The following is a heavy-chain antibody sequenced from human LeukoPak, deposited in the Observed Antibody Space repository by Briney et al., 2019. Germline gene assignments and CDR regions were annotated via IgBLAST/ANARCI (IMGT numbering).Heavy chain of an antibody. V-gene: IGHV4-4*07. CDR2: IYTSGST. J-gene: IGHJ4*02. Sequence: SETLSLTCTVSGGSISSCYWSWIRQPAGKGLEWIGRIYTSGSTNYNPSLKSRVTMSVDTSKNQFSLKLSSVTAADTAVYYCASADSYGPAYFDYWGQGTLVTVSS. CDR1: GGSISSCY. CDR3: ASADSYGPAYFDY. D-gene: IGHD5-18*01.